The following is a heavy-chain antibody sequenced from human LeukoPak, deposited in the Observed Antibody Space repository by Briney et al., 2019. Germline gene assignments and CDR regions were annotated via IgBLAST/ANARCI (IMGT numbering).Heavy chain of an antibody. CDR3: ASLEYGSSPGDY. V-gene: IGHV3-23*01. J-gene: IGHJ4*02. Sequence: GRCLRPSCAASGFTFSSYSMSCVRQAPGNGLEWGSASSGSGGSTYYADTVKGRFTISRDNSNKTLYLQMNSVRAEDTAVYDCASLEYGSSPGDYWGQGTLVTVSS. CDR1: GFTFSSYS. D-gene: IGHD6-6*01. CDR2: SSGSGGST.